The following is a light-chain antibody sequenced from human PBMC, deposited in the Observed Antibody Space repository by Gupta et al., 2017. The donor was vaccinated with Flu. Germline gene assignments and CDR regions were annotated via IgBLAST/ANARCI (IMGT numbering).Light chain of an antibody. Sequence: TVTISCTGGTTNIGSNFVYWYQHHPGATPNLLMYRNNMRRSGVPDRFSGAKDATTAALAVSGLRAEDEADYYCGTWDASRSAVVFGGGTKLTVL. CDR2: RNN. CDR3: GTWDASRSAVV. V-gene: IGLV1-47*01. J-gene: IGLJ2*01. CDR1: TTNIGSNF.